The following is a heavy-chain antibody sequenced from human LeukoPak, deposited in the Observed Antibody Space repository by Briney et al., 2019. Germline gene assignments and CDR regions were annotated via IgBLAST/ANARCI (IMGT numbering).Heavy chain of an antibody. CDR1: GYTFTSYD. Sequence: ASVTVSCKASGYTFTSYDINWVRQATGQGLERMGWMNPNSGNTGYAQKFQGRVTMTRNTSISTAYMGLSSLRSEDTAVYYGARGHVWFGESTIGGSWFDPWGQGTLVTVSS. CDR2: MNPNSGNT. D-gene: IGHD3-10*01. J-gene: IGHJ5*02. V-gene: IGHV1-8*01. CDR3: ARGHVWFGESTIGGSWFDP.